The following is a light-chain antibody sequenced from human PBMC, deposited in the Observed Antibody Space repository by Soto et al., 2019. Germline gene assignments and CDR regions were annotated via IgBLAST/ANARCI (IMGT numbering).Light chain of an antibody. CDR1: QSVSSY. CDR2: EAS. Sequence: EIVLTQAPATLSLSPGERATLSCRASQSVSSYLAWYQQKPGQATRLLIYEASNRATGIPARFSGSGSGTDSTLTISSLQPEDFAVYYCQQRSNWPPMYTFGQGTKLEIK. J-gene: IGKJ2*01. V-gene: IGKV3-11*01. CDR3: QQRSNWPPMYT.